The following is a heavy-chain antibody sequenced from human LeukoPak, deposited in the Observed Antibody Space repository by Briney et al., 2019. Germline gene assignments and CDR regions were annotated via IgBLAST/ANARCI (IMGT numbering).Heavy chain of an antibody. V-gene: IGHV3-23*01. CDR2: IGGGDT. CDR1: GFTFRNFA. D-gene: IGHD6-19*01. Sequence: PGGSLRLSCSASGFTFRNFAISWVRQAPGKGLEWVSSIGGGDTHYADSVKGRFTISRDDSRSTVDLQMSSLRAEDTAVYYCAKDGQSFNSMCDYFDSWAREPWSPSPQ. J-gene: IGHJ4*02. CDR3: AKDGQSFNSMCDYFDS.